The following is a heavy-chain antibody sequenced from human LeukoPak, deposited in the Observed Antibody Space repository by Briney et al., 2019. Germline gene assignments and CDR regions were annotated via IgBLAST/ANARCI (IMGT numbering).Heavy chain of an antibody. V-gene: IGHV4-38-2*02. J-gene: IGHJ6*02. CDR2: IYHSGST. D-gene: IGHD2-21*01. CDR1: GFTFSSYA. Sequence: GSLRLSCAASGFTFSSYAMSWVRQPPGKGLEWIGSIYHSGSTYYNPSLKSRVTISVDTSKNQFSLKLSSVTAADTAVYYCARDIGVGYPYYYYGMDVWGQGTTVTVSS. CDR3: ARDIGVGYPYYYYGMDV.